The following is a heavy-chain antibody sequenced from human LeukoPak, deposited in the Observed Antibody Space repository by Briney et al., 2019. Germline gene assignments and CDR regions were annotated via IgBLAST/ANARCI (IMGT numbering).Heavy chain of an antibody. CDR3: ARDVRYASGWSTPES. V-gene: IGHV4-4*07. Sequence: PSETLSLTCTVSDGSIINHYGSWIRQPAGKGLEWIGRIYSSGSANYSPSLKSRVSMSIDTSNNHFSLNLTSVTAADTALYFCARDVRYASGWSTPESWGQGTLVTVSS. CDR2: IYSSGSA. CDR1: DGSIINHY. J-gene: IGHJ5*02. D-gene: IGHD6-19*01.